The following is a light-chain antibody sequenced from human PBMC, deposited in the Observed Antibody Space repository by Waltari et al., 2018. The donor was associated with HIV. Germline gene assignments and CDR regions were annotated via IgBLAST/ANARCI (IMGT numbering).Light chain of an antibody. CDR2: EVT. V-gene: IGLV2-8*01. Sequence: QSALTQPPSASGSPGQPVTIACTGTSSDVGGYNYVSWYQQYPGKAPKRMIYEVTKRPSGVPDRFSGSKSGKPASLTVSGLQAADEADYYCSSYAGSNNYVVFGGGTRLTVL. J-gene: IGLJ2*01. CDR3: SSYAGSNNYVV. CDR1: SSDVGGYNY.